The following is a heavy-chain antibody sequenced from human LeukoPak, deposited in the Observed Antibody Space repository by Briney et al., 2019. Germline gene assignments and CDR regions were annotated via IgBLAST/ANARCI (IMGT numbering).Heavy chain of an antibody. Sequence: APLKVSCSPSGYSFTAYSLHWMRQAPGHGLEWLGWSNPYSAATNYAQKIQVRVTMTRDTFISTAYMEVSRLISDDTALYYCVTCNYGFDVWGQGTTVTVSS. CDR3: VTCNYGFDV. CDR1: GYSFTAYS. J-gene: IGHJ6*02. CDR2: SNPYSAAT. D-gene: IGHD2/OR15-2a*01. V-gene: IGHV1-2*02.